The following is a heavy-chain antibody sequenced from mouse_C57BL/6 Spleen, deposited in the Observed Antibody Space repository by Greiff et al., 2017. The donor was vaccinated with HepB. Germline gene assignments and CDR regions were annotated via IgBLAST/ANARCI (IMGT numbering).Heavy chain of an antibody. J-gene: IGHJ3*01. CDR2: IRSKSNNYAT. Sequence: DVMLVESGGGLVQPKGSLKLSCAASGFSFNTYAMNWVRQAPGKGLEWVARIRSKSNNYATYYADSVKDRFTISRDDSESMLYLQMNNLKTEDTAMYYCVSYDYDGPFAYWGQGTLVTVSA. CDR3: VSYDYDGPFAY. D-gene: IGHD2-4*01. CDR1: GFSFNTYA. V-gene: IGHV10-1*01.